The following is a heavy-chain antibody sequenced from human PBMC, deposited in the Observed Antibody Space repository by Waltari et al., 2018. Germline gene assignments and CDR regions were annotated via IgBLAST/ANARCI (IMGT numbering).Heavy chain of an antibody. CDR2: SSSSSSYI. J-gene: IGHJ4*02. D-gene: IGHD6-13*01. CDR1: GFTFSSYS. V-gene: IGHV3-21*01. Sequence: EVQLVESGGGLVKPGGSLRLSCAASGFTFSSYSMNWVRQAPGKGLEWVSASSSSSSYIYYADSVKGRFTISRDNSKNTLYLQMNSLRAEDTAVYYCARDLVAAAGGSDFDYWGQGTLVTVSS. CDR3: ARDLVAAAGGSDFDY.